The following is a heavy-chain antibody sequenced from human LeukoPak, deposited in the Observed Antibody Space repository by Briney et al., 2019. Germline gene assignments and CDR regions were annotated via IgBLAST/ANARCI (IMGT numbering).Heavy chain of an antibody. D-gene: IGHD5-18*01. V-gene: IGHV4-61*02. CDR2: IYTSGST. Sequence: SQTLSLTCTVSGGSISSGSYYWNWIRQPAGTGLEWIGRIYTSGSTNYNPSLKSRVTISVDTSKNQFSLKLSSVTAADTAVYYCARNTYGQKWYFDYWGQGTLVTVSS. J-gene: IGHJ4*02. CDR3: ARNTYGQKWYFDY. CDR1: GGSISSGSYY.